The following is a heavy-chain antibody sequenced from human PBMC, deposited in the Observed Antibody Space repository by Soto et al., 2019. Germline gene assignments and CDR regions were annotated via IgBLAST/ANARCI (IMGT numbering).Heavy chain of an antibody. Sequence: SETLSLTCAFSGGSISSGGYSLSWIRQPPGKGLEWIGYIYHSGSTYYNPSLKSRVTISVDRSKNQFSLKLSSVTAADTAVYYCARSSGSSEIISLTYYYYGMDVWGQGTTVTVSS. V-gene: IGHV4-30-2*01. CDR2: IYHSGST. J-gene: IGHJ6*02. CDR1: GGSISSGGYS. CDR3: ARSSGSSEIISLTYYYYGMDV. D-gene: IGHD1-26*01.